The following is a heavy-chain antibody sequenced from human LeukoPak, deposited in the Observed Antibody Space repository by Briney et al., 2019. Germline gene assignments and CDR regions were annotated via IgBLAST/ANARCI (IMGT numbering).Heavy chain of an antibody. J-gene: IGHJ4*02. CDR2: INPSGST. CDR3: ASQHCTSTTCYAYFDY. D-gene: IGHD2-2*01. V-gene: IGHV4-34*01. Sequence: SETLSLTCGVYGGSFRSYYWNWIRQPPGKGLEWIGEINPSGSTNYNPSLKSRVTMSVDTSKKQFYLKLSSVTAADTAVYYCASQHCTSTTCYAYFDYWGQGTLVTVSS. CDR1: GGSFRSYY.